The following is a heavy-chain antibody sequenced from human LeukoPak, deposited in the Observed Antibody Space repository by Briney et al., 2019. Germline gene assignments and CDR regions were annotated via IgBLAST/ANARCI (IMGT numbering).Heavy chain of an antibody. CDR3: ARTYYDILTGYFFFDY. CDR1: GGSISSSY. V-gene: IGHV4-59*08. CDR2: IYYSGST. J-gene: IGHJ4*02. Sequence: SETLSLTCTVSGGSISSSYWSWIRQPPGKALEWIGYIYYSGSTNYNPSLKSRVTISVDTSKNQFSLRLSSVTAADTAVYYCARTYYDILTGYFFFDYWGQGTLVTVSS. D-gene: IGHD3-9*01.